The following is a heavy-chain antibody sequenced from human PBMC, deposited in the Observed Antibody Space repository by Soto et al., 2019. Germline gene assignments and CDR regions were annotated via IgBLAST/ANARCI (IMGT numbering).Heavy chain of an antibody. J-gene: IGHJ4*02. CDR1: GFTVSSNY. Sequence: EVQLVDSGGGLVQPGGSLRLSCAASGFTVSSNYMSWVRQAPGKGLEWVSVIYSGGSTYYADSVKGRFTISGDNSKNTLYLQMNSLRAEDTAVYYCACGYSSAWYIYWGQGTLGTVSS. D-gene: IGHD6-19*01. CDR2: IYSGGST. V-gene: IGHV3-66*01. CDR3: ACGYSSAWYIY.